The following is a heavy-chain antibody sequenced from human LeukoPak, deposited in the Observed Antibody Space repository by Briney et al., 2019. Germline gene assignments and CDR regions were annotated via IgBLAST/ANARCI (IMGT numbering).Heavy chain of an antibody. J-gene: IGHJ6*04. CDR1: GLTVSKNY. CDR3: AELGITMIGGV. CDR2: IYSGGST. V-gene: IGHV3-53*01. Sequence: QAGGSLRLSCAASGLTVSKNYMSWVRQAPGKGLESVSVIYSGGSTYYADSVRGRFIISRDNAKNSLYLQMNSLRAEDTAVYYCAELGITMIGGVWGKGTTVTISS. D-gene: IGHD3-10*02.